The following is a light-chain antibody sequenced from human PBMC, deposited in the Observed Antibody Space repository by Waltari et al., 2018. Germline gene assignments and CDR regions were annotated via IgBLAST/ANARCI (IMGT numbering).Light chain of an antibody. CDR2: EDS. J-gene: IGLJ2*01. CDR1: RSDVGSYNT. CDR3: CSYAGSFTLV. V-gene: IGLV2-23*01. Sequence: QSALTQPAPVSGSPGQSLTIPCTGTRSDVGSYNTVSWYQEHPAKTPTLMIYEDSKRPSWGSTRLSGSKSGNTAALTISGVQAEDEADYYCCSYAGSFTLVFGGGTKLTVL.